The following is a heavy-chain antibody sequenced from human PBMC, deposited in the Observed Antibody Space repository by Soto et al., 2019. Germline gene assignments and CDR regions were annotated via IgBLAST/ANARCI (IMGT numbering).Heavy chain of an antibody. CDR1: GGTISNSNW. Sequence: PSDTLSLTSAVSGGTISNSNWRRWVRQPTGKRQERIQEIYHSWSTNYNPPLKSRVTISVAKSKNQYSLQLSSVTAADPSVYYCARDKGYGYYYDSSGNWCEQWGQGTMVTVSS. CDR3: ARDKGYGYYYDSSGNWCEQ. D-gene: IGHD3-22*01. V-gene: IGHV4-4*02. J-gene: IGHJ5*02. CDR2: IYHSWST.